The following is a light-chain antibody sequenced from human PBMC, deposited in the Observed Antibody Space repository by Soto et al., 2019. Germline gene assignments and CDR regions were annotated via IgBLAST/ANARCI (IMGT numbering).Light chain of an antibody. CDR1: SSDVGSYNL. V-gene: IGLV2-23*01. J-gene: IGLJ2*01. Sequence: QSALTQPASVSGSPGQSITISCTGTSSDVGSYNLVSWYQQHPGKAPKLMIYEGSKRPSGASNRFSGSKSGNTASLTISGLQAEDEADYYCCSFASTNVVFGGGTQLTVL. CDR3: CSFASTNVV. CDR2: EGS.